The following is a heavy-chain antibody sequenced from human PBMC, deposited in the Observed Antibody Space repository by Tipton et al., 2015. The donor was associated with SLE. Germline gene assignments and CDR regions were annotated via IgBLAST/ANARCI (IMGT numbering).Heavy chain of an antibody. CDR3: AKDSTMIVVEAFDI. CDR2: IKQDGSEK. J-gene: IGHJ3*02. CDR1: GFTFSSYW. V-gene: IGHV3-7*05. D-gene: IGHD3-22*01. Sequence: SLRLSCAASGFTFSSYWMSWVRQAPGKGLEWVANIKQDGSEKYYVDSVKGRFTISRDNSKNTLYLQMNSLRAEDTAVYYCAKDSTMIVVEAFDIWGQGTMVTVSS.